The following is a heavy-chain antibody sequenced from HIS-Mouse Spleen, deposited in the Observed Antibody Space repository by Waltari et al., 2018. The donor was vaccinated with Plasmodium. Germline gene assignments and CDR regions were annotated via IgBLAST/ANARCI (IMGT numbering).Heavy chain of an antibody. Sequence: EVQLVESGGGLVQPGGSLSLSFDASGFTFSSYWMIWVRQAPGKGLEWVANIKQDGSEKYYVDSVKGRFTISRDNAKNSLYLQMNSLRAEDTAVYYCASSWYWYFDLWGRGTLVTVSS. J-gene: IGHJ2*01. CDR2: IKQDGSEK. V-gene: IGHV3-7*01. D-gene: IGHD6-13*01. CDR3: ASSWYWYFDL. CDR1: GFTFSSYW.